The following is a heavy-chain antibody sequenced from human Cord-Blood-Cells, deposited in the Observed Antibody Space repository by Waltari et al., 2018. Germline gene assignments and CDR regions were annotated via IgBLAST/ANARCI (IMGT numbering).Heavy chain of an antibody. D-gene: IGHD2-15*01. V-gene: IGHV3-30-3*01. J-gene: IGHJ4*02. Sequence: QVQLVESGGGVVQPGRSLRLSCAASGFTSSSYAMHWVRQAPGKGLEWVAVISYDGSNKYYADSVKGRFTISRDNSKNTLYLRMNSLRAEDTAVYYCLLGLDYWGQGTLVTVSS. CDR2: ISYDGSNK. CDR3: LLGLDY. CDR1: GFTSSSYA.